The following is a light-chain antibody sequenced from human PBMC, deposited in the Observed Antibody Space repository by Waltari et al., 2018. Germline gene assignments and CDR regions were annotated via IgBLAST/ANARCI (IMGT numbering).Light chain of an antibody. Sequence: EIVMTQSPAILSVSPGEGATLSCRASQSVGSSLAWYQQKPGQAPRLLIFGASTRATGIPARFRGSGSGTEFTLSITSLQSEDSALYFCQHYNKLPLTFGGGTKVEIK. CDR2: GAS. CDR1: QSVGSS. J-gene: IGKJ4*01. V-gene: IGKV3-15*01. CDR3: QHYNKLPLT.